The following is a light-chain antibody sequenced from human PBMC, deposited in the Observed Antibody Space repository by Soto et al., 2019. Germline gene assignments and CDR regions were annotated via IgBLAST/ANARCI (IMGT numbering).Light chain of an antibody. CDR1: SSNIGSNT. J-gene: IGLJ2*01. CDR3: AAWDDSLNGQVV. Sequence: QSVLTQPPSASRTPGQRVTISCSGSSSNIGSNTVDWYQQLPGTAPKLLMYSTSQRPSGVPDRFSGSKSGTSASLAISGLQSEDEADYYCAAWDDSLNGQVVFGGGTKVTVL. CDR2: STS. V-gene: IGLV1-44*01.